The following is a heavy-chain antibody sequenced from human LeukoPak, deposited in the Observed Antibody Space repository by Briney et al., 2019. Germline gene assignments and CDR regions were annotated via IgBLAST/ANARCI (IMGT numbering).Heavy chain of an antibody. J-gene: IGHJ6*03. CDR2: IYYSGST. CDR1: GGSISSYY. D-gene: IGHD5-18*01. V-gene: IGHV4-59*01. Sequence: SSETLSLTCTVSGGSISSYYWSWIRQPPGKGLEWIGYIYYSGSTNYNPSLKSRVTISVDSSKNQFSLKLSSVTAADTAVYYCARTTEGGYTYDFFYYYYMDVWGKGTTVTISS. CDR3: ARTTEGGYTYDFFYYYYMDV.